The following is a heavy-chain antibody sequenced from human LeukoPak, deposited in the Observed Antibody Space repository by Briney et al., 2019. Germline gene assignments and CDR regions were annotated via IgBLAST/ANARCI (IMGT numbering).Heavy chain of an antibody. CDR3: AADRDEGYFDL. CDR2: ISAYNGNT. V-gene: IGHV1-18*01. Sequence: GASVKVSCKASGYTFTSYGISWVRQAPGQGLEWMGWISAYNGNTNYAQKFQERVTITRDMSTSTAYMELSSLRSEDTAVYYCAADRDEGYFDLWGRGTLVTVSS. CDR1: GYTFTSYG. D-gene: IGHD3-10*01. J-gene: IGHJ2*01.